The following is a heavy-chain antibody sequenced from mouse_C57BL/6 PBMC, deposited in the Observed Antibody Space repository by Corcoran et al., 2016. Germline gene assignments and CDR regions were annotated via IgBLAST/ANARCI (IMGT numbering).Heavy chain of an antibody. D-gene: IGHD3-2*02. CDR2: INPYNGGT. CDR1: GYTFTDYY. V-gene: IGHV1-19*01. CDR3: AGGDSSGPWFAY. J-gene: IGHJ3*01. Sequence: EVQLQQSGPVLVKPGASVKMSCKASGYTFTDYYMNWVKQSHGKSLEWIGVINPYNGGTSYNQKFKGKATLTVDKSSSTAYMELNSLTSEDSAVYYCAGGDSSGPWFAYWGQGTLVTVSA.